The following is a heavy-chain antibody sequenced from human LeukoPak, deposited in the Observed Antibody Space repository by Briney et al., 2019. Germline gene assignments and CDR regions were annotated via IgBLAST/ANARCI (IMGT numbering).Heavy chain of an antibody. D-gene: IGHD4-4*01. V-gene: IGHV3-48*01. J-gene: IGHJ4*02. CDR3: AREKTGAYSNYVGY. CDR1: GFTFSRYS. Sequence: GGSLRLSCAASGFTFSRYSMNWVRQAPGKGLEWVSYISSSSSTIYYADSVKGRFTISRDNAKNSLYLQMNSLRAEDTAVYYCAREKTGAYSNYVGYWGQGTLVTVSS. CDR2: ISSSSSTI.